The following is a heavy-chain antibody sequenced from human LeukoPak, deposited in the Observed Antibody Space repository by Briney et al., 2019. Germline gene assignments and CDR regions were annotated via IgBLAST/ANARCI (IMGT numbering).Heavy chain of an antibody. J-gene: IGHJ6*03. Sequence: GGSLRLSCAASGFTFSSYGMHWVRQAPGKGLEWVAFIRYDGSNKYYADSVKGRFTISRDNSKNTLYLQMNSLRAEDTAVYYCARNPSLSTTTQGYYYMDVWGKGTTVTVSS. CDR2: IRYDGSNK. D-gene: IGHD2-2*01. CDR3: ARNPSLSTTTQGYYYMDV. V-gene: IGHV3-30*02. CDR1: GFTFSSYG.